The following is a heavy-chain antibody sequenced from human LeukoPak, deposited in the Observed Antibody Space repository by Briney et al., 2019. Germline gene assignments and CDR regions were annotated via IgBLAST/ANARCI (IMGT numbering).Heavy chain of an antibody. CDR3: AKGYYGSRNYHAFDV. Sequence: PGGSLRLSCAASGFTFSSYAMSWVRQAPGKGLEWVSRISGGGDSTYYTDSVKGRSTISRDNSKNMLYLQMNSLRAEDTAVYYCAKGYYGSRNYHAFDVWGQGTLVTVSS. V-gene: IGHV3-23*01. D-gene: IGHD3-10*01. CDR2: ISGGGDST. CDR1: GFTFSSYA. J-gene: IGHJ3*01.